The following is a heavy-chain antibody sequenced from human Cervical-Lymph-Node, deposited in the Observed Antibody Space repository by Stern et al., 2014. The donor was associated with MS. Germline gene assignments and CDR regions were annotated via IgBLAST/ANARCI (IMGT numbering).Heavy chain of an antibody. CDR3: LITTEVTA. V-gene: IGHV3-74*02. J-gene: IGHJ4*02. CDR1: GFSLSNYW. D-gene: IGHD2-21*02. CDR2: INQDGTTR. Sequence: EVQLVQSGGGLVQPGGSLRLSCVAPGFSLSNYWLHWVRQRPGEGLEWLSNINQDGTTRFYADSVKGRFSISRDNARDTLYLEMNSLRVEDTAVYYCLITTEVTARGQGTVLTVSS.